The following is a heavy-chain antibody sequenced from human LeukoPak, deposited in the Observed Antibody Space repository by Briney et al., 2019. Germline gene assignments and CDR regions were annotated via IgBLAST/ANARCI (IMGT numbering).Heavy chain of an antibody. Sequence: SQTLSLPCAISGDSVYSNSAAWKWIRQSPSRGLEWLGRKYYGSKWYNDSAVSVKSRITINPGTSKNQFSLQLNSVTPEDTAVYYCARDRTAMVNALYYYYGMDVWGQGTTVTVSS. J-gene: IGHJ6*02. CDR3: ARDRTAMVNALYYYYGMDV. CDR2: KYYGSKWYN. D-gene: IGHD5-18*01. CDR1: GDSVYSNSAA. V-gene: IGHV6-1*01.